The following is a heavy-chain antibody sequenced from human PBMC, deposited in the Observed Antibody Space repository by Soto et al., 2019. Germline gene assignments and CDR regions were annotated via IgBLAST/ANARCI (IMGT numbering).Heavy chain of an antibody. D-gene: IGHD3-10*01. CDR1: GFTFTDYA. V-gene: IGHV3-23*01. Sequence: EVQLLESGGGLIQPGGSLRLSCVDSGFTFTDYALSWVRQAPGKGLEWVSTVGSGGGTYYADSVKGRFTISRDNSKNTLFLHMSSLRAEDTALYYCATRGLGTPGRYFGYWGQGTLVTVSS. CDR2: VGSGGGT. J-gene: IGHJ4*02. CDR3: ATRGLGTPGRYFGY.